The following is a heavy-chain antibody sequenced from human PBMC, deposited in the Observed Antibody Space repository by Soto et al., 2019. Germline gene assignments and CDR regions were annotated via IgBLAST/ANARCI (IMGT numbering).Heavy chain of an antibody. CDR2: ISTSGTS. Sequence: QVQLQESGPGLVEPSETLSLTCTVSGASISSYFWTWIRQPAGKGLVLIGRISTSGTSNYNPSLKSRVTMSVDTSKTPYSLNLSSVTAADTAVYYGAREAGPDRWFDPWGQGTLVTVSS. D-gene: IGHD6-19*01. J-gene: IGHJ5*02. CDR1: GASISSYF. CDR3: AREAGPDRWFDP. V-gene: IGHV4-4*07.